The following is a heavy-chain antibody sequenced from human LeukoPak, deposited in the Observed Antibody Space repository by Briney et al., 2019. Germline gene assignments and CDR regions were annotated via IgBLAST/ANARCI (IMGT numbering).Heavy chain of an antibody. CDR3: ARDYGDFSYYFDY. CDR2: INPNSGGT. Sequence: ASVKVSCKASGYTFTGYYMHWVRQAPGQGLEWMGRINPNSGGTNYAQKFQGRVTMTRDTSISTAYTELSRLRSDDTAVYYCARDYGDFSYYFDYWGQGTLVTVSS. CDR1: GYTFTGYY. J-gene: IGHJ4*02. D-gene: IGHD4-17*01. V-gene: IGHV1-2*06.